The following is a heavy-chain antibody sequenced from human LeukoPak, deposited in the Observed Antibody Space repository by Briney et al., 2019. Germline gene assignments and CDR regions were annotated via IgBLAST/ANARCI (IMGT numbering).Heavy chain of an antibody. V-gene: IGHV4-39*07. Sequence: PSETLSLTCTVSGGSINSSSYYWGWIRQPPGKGLEWIGSIYYSGSTYYNPSLKSRVTISVDTSKNQFSLKLSSVTAADTAVYYCARNSAGPYDYWGQGTLVTVSS. CDR2: IYYSGST. D-gene: IGHD6-19*01. CDR3: ARNSAGPYDY. J-gene: IGHJ4*02. CDR1: GGSINSSSYY.